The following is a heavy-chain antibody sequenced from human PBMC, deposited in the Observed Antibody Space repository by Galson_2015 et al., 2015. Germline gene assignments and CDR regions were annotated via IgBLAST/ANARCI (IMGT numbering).Heavy chain of an antibody. CDR3: ARDIVVVPAAISYYYYYGMDV. CDR1: GFTFSSYA. J-gene: IGHJ6*02. CDR2: ISYDGSNK. D-gene: IGHD2-2*02. V-gene: IGHV3-30-3*01. Sequence: SLRLSCAASGFTFSSYAMHWVRQTPGKGLEWVAVISYDGSNKYYADSVKGRFTISRDNSKNTLYLQMNSLRAEDTAVYYCARDIVVVPAAISYYYYYGMDVWGQGTTVTVSS.